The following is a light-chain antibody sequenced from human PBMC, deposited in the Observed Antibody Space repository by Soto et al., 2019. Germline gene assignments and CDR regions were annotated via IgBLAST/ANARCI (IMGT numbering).Light chain of an antibody. CDR3: HQYSRLPLS. V-gene: IGKV3-20*01. CDR1: QSVTSTY. J-gene: IGKJ4*01. CDR2: GTS. Sequence: EIVLTQSPGTLSLSPGQRATLSCRASQSVTSTYLAWYQQKPGQAPKLLIYGTSSRATGIPDRFSGSGSGTDFTLIISRLEPEDFVVYYCHQYSRLPLSFGGGTRVEL.